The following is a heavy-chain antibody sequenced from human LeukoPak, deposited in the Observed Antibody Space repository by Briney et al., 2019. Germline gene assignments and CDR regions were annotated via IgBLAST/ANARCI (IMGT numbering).Heavy chain of an antibody. V-gene: IGHV3-7*01. CDR3: ARYRSGASCPEYYFDY. Sequence: GGSLRLSCAASGFTFSSYWMSWVRQAPEKGLEWVANIKEDGSPRYYVDSVKGRFTISRDNTKNSLYLQMNSLRAEDTAVYYCARYRSGASCPEYYFDYWGQGTLVTVSS. J-gene: IGHJ4*02. D-gene: IGHD2-15*01. CDR2: IKEDGSPR. CDR1: GFTFSSYW.